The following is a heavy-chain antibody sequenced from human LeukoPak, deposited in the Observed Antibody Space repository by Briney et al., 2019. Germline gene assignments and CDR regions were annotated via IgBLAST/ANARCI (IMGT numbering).Heavy chain of an antibody. CDR2: INNDGSST. J-gene: IGHJ4*02. V-gene: IGHV3-74*01. CDR3: ARGQSSGWYPD. Sequence: GGSLRLSCASSGFTFSFYWMHWVRQAPGKGLVWVSRINNDGSSTGYADSVKGRFTISRDNVKNTVYLQMNSLTAEDTAVYYCARGQSSGWYPDWGQGTLVTVSS. CDR1: GFTFSFYW. D-gene: IGHD6-19*01.